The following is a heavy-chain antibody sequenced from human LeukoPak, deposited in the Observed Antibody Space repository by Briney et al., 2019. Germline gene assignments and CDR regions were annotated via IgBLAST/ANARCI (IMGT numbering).Heavy chain of an antibody. Sequence: PGGSLRLSCAASGFTFSSYSVIWARQAPGKGLEWVSYVSSSGNTTYYADSVKGRFTISRDNSKTTLYLQMNSLRAEDTAVYYCAKDGDTMIRGVFYFDSWGQGTLVTVSS. D-gene: IGHD3-10*01. CDR2: VSSSGNTT. CDR3: AKDGDTMIRGVFYFDS. CDR1: GFTFSSYS. J-gene: IGHJ4*02. V-gene: IGHV3-48*01.